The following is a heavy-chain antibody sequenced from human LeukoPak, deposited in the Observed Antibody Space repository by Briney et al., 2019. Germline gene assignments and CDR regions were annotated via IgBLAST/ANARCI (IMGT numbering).Heavy chain of an antibody. V-gene: IGHV4-34*01. CDR1: GGSFSGYY. Sequence: SETLSLTCAVYGGSFSGYYWSWIRQPPGKGLEWIGEINHSGSTNYNPSLKSRVTISVDTSKNQFSLKLSSVTAADTAVYYCARRLYSRWFDPWGQGTLVTVSS. J-gene: IGHJ5*02. D-gene: IGHD6-13*01. CDR2: INHSGST. CDR3: ARRLYSRWFDP.